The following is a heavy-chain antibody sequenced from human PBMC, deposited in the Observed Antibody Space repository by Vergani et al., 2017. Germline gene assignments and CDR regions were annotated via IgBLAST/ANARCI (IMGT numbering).Heavy chain of an antibody. CDR3: TRGWYYDSIAYWAY. D-gene: IGHD3-22*01. CDR2: LSASDRRT. V-gene: IGHV3-23*01. CDR1: GFTFIMHA. J-gene: IGHJ4*02. Sequence: EVQLLESGGDLVQPGGSLRLSCAASGFTFIMHAMSWVRQAPGKGLEWVSTLSASDRRTHYADSVKGRFTISRDNSKNTLFLHMNSLRPEDTAVYYCTRGWYYDSIAYWAYWGQGTLVTVSS.